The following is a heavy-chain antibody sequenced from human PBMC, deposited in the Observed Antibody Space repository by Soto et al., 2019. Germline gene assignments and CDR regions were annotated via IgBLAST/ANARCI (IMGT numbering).Heavy chain of an antibody. D-gene: IGHD3-3*01. V-gene: IGHV4-59*08. CDR2: IYYSGST. CDR3: ARRSRFFGVDYYYMDV. Sequence: SETLSLTCTVSGGSISSYYWSWIRQPPGKGLEWIGYIYYSGSTNYNPSLKSRVTISVDTSKNQFSLKLSSVTAADTAVYYCARRSRFFGVDYYYMDVWGKGTKVTVSS. J-gene: IGHJ6*03. CDR1: GGSISSYY.